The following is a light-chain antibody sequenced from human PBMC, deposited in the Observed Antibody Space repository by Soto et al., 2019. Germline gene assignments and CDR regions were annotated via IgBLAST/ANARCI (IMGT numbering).Light chain of an antibody. V-gene: IGKV3-15*01. Sequence: IVMTQSPATLSVSPGDRATISCRSSQSVRTNLACYQLTPGQAPRLLIYGASTRATGVPARFSGTGSGTDFTLTISSLQSDDFGVYYCQQYNDWPPLTFGGGTKVDI. CDR1: QSVRTN. J-gene: IGKJ4*01. CDR2: GAS. CDR3: QQYNDWPPLT.